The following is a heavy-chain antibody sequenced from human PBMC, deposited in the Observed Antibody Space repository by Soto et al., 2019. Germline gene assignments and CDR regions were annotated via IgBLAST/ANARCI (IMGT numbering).Heavy chain of an antibody. CDR1: GGSISSYY. CDR3: ARSRTTVTPSGFQH. D-gene: IGHD4-17*01. CDR2: IYYSGST. V-gene: IGHV4-59*01. J-gene: IGHJ1*01. Sequence: SXTLSLTFTVSGGSISSYYWSWIRQPPGKGLEWIGYIYYSGSTNYNPSLKSRVTISVDTSKNQFSLKLSSVTAADTAVYYCARSRTTVTPSGFQHWGQGTLVTVSS.